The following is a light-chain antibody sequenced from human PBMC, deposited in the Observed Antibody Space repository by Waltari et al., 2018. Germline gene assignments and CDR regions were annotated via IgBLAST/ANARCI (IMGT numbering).Light chain of an antibody. CDR3: ASWDDRLTAVV. CDR1: HSTIGSNT. CDR2: TDV. V-gene: IGLV1-44*01. J-gene: IGLJ2*01. Sequence: QSLLTQPPSASGTPGQRVTISCSGSHSTIGSNTVVWYQQWPGKAPQPLLSTDVPRPSGVPGRFSGSRSGTSASLAISGLQSDDEADYYCASWDDRLTAVVFGGGTKLTVL.